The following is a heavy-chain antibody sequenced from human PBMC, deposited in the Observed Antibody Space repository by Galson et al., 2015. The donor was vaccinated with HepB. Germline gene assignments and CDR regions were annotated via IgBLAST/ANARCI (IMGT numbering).Heavy chain of an antibody. V-gene: IGHV4-61*02. J-gene: IGHJ5*02. CDR2: IYTSGST. CDR3: ARELWVVPAATTARKKYWFDP. Sequence: TLSLTCTVSGGSISSGSYYWSWIRQPAGKGLEWIGRIYTSGSTNYNPSLKSRVTMSVDTSKNQFSLKLSSVTAADTAVYYCARELWVVPAATTARKKYWFDPWGQGTLVTVSS. CDR1: GGSISSGSYY. D-gene: IGHD2-2*01.